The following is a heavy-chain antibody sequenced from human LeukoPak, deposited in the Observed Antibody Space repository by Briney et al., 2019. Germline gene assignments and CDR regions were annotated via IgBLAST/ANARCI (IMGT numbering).Heavy chain of an antibody. J-gene: IGHJ6*03. CDR2: IDWNGAST. Sequence: GGSLRLSCAASGFSFDDLGMTWVRHVPGKGLEWVAGIDWNGASTGYADSVRGRFTISRDNAKNSLYLQMNSLRAEDTALYYCARAVCPTIKFCDSSYFMDVWGKGTTVNVS. CDR3: ARAVCPTIKFCDSSYFMDV. CDR1: GFSFDDLG. V-gene: IGHV3-20*04. D-gene: IGHD6-6*01.